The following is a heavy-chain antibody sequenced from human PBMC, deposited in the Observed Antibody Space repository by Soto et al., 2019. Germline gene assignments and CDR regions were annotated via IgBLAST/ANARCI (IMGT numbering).Heavy chain of an antibody. CDR1: GGSVSGGTYY. V-gene: IGHV4-30-2*01. CDR2: IYRTGTT. D-gene: IGHD1-1*01. Sequence: QLQLLESGSRLVKPSQTLSLTCDISGGSVSGGTYYWTYIRQAPGKGLEWIGYIYRTGTTYYNPTLTNRVALSVDRTRNQCALNLTSATASDTAGYDCDRWKTQYFLDLWGQGNQVTVSS. CDR3: DRWKTQYFLDL. J-gene: IGHJ4*02.